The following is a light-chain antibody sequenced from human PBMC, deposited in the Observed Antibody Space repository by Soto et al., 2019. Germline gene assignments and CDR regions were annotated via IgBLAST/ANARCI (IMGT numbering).Light chain of an antibody. CDR2: EVS. Sequence: QSALTQPASVSGSPGQSITISCTGTDSDIGGYNFVSWYQQHPGKAPKLMIYEVSDRPSGVSNRFSGSKSGNTASLTISGLQTEDEADYYCCSYTSISTSAVFGGGTKLTVL. V-gene: IGLV2-14*01. CDR1: DSDIGGYNF. CDR3: CSYTSISTSAV. J-gene: IGLJ2*01.